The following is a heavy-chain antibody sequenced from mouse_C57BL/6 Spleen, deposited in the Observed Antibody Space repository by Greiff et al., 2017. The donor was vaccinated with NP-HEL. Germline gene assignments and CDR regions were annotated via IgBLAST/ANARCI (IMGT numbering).Heavy chain of an antibody. D-gene: IGHD3-2*02. CDR1: GYTFTSYW. Sequence: QVQLKQPGAELVKPGASVKLSCKASGYTFTSYWMQWVKQRPGQGLEWIGEIDPSDSYTNYNQKFKGKATLTVDTSSSTAYMQLSSLTSEDSAVYYCARSGSSGPHFDYWGQGTTLTVSS. V-gene: IGHV1-50*01. J-gene: IGHJ2*01. CDR2: IDPSDSYT. CDR3: ARSGSSGPHFDY.